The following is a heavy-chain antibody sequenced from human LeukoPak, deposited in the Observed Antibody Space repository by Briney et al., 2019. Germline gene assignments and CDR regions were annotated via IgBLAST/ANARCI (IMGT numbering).Heavy chain of an antibody. Sequence: SETLSLTCTVSGGSISSGDYYWSWIRQPPGKGLEWIGYIYYSGNTYYNPSLKSRVTISVDTSKNQFSLKLSSVTAADTAVYYCARSRVGDYFDYWGQGTLVTVSS. CDR2: IYYSGNT. CDR1: GGSISSGDYY. J-gene: IGHJ4*02. V-gene: IGHV4-30-4*01. CDR3: ARSRVGDYFDY. D-gene: IGHD4-17*01.